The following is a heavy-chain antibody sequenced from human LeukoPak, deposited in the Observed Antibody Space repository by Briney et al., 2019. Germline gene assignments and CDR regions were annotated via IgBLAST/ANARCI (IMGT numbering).Heavy chain of an antibody. Sequence: SETLSLTCTVSGGSISSYYWSWIRQPPGKGLEWIGYIYYSGSSNYNPSLKSRVTISVDTSKNQFSLKLSSVTAADTAVYYCARASTVVAYFDYWGQGTLVTVSS. CDR2: IYYSGSS. V-gene: IGHV4-59*01. CDR3: ARASTVVAYFDY. J-gene: IGHJ4*02. CDR1: GGSISSYY. D-gene: IGHD4-23*01.